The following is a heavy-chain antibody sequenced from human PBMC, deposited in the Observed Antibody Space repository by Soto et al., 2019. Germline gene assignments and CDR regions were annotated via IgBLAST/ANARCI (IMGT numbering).Heavy chain of an antibody. D-gene: IGHD4-17*01. CDR1: CGSVNNADYF. J-gene: IGHJ6*02. CDR2: IYYSGST. V-gene: IGHV4-31*03. CDR3: ARDADYGGSRGGMDV. Sequence: QVRLEESGPGLVKPSETLSLICSVSCGSVNNADYFWSWIRHHPENGLEWIGYIYYSGSTRYNPSFKTRSTLSLDTSNNQFSLRLNSVTVADTAVYFCARDADYGGSRGGMDVWGRGTTVTVSS.